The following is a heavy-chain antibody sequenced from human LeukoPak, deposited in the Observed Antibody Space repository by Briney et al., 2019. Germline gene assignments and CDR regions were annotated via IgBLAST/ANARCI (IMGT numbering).Heavy chain of an antibody. D-gene: IGHD3-16*01. CDR2: INPNSGGT. Sequence: ASVKVSCKASGYTFTGYYMHWVRQAPGQGLEWMGWINPNSGGTNYAQRFQGRVTMTRDTSISTAYMELSRLRSDDTAVYYCARVGAIQGAFDIWGQGTMVTVSS. CDR1: GYTFTGYY. J-gene: IGHJ3*02. CDR3: ARVGAIQGAFDI. V-gene: IGHV1-2*02.